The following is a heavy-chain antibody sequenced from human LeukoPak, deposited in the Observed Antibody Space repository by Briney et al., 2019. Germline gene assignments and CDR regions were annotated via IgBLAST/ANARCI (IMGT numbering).Heavy chain of an antibody. CDR3: ARDGFGTGSN. CDR1: GLTFSNYW. V-gene: IGHV3-7*03. Sequence: GGSLRLSCAASGLTFSNYWMDWVRQAPGKGLEWVANIKQDGSEKNYVDSVKGRFIISRDNAKNSLYLQMNTLRADGTAVYHCARDGFGTGSNWGQGTLVTVSS. D-gene: IGHD3-16*01. J-gene: IGHJ4*02. CDR2: IKQDGSEK.